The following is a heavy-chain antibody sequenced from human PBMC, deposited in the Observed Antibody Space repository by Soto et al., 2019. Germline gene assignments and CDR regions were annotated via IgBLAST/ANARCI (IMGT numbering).Heavy chain of an antibody. V-gene: IGHV1-46*01. CDR1: VYALTSYY. CDR2: INPSGGST. Sequence: ASVQVSWKASVYALTSYYMHWVLRAPGQGLEWMGIINPSGGSTSYAQKFQGRVTMTRDTSTSTVYMELSSLRSEDTAVYYCARVPLIPDYYGMDVWGQGTTVTVSS. CDR3: ARVPLIPDYYGMDV. D-gene: IGHD2-2*02. J-gene: IGHJ6*02.